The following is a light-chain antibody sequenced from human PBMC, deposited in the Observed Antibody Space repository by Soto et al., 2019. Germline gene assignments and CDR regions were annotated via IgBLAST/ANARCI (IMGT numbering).Light chain of an antibody. J-gene: IGKJ4*01. V-gene: IGKV3-15*01. CDR2: GAS. CDR1: ESVSSN. Sequence: EIVMTQSPATLSVSQGERATLSCRASESVSSNLAWYQQKPGQAPRLLIYGASTRATGIPARFSGSGSGTEFTLTICSLQSEDFAVYYCQQYNKWPLTFGGGTKVEIK. CDR3: QQYNKWPLT.